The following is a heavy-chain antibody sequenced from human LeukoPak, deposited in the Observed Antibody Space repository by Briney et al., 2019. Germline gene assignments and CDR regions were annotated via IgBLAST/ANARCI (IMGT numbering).Heavy chain of an antibody. CDR3: ARGWGSYYFDS. V-gene: IGHV3-21*01. CDR1: GFTFSAYT. Sequence: GGSLRLACAASGFTFSAYTMSWVRQAPGKGLEWVSSFTSSSSSIYYADSVKGRFTISRDNAKNSLYLQLSSLGAEDTAVYYCARGWGSYYFDSWGQGTLVTVSS. J-gene: IGHJ4*02. CDR2: FTSSSSSI. D-gene: IGHD3-16*01.